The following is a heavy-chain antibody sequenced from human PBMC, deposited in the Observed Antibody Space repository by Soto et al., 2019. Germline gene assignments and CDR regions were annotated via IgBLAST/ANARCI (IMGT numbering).Heavy chain of an antibody. CDR3: AKNYYFDS. V-gene: IGHV3-23*01. CDR2: INVGVGNT. D-gene: IGHD3-10*01. Sequence: EVQLLESGGGLIQPGGSLRLSCAASGFTFSSYAMSWVRQAPGKGLAWVSSINVGVGNTHYADSVRGRFTISRDNSKNTVYLQMNSLRAEDTARYNFAKNYYFDSWGQGVLVSVSS. CDR1: GFTFSSYA. J-gene: IGHJ4*02.